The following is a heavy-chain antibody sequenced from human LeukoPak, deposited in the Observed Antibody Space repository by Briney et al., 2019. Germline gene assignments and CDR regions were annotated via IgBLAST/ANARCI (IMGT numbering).Heavy chain of an antibody. CDR2: IYPGDSDT. CDR3: ARLSDSSGYFWFDH. V-gene: IGHV5-51*01. D-gene: IGHD3-22*01. Sequence: GASLQISCQGSGYSFTSYWIGWVRQVPGKGLEWMGIIYPGDSDTRYSPSFQGQVTISADKSISTAYLQWSSLKASDTAMYYCARLSDSSGYFWFDHWGQGTLVTVSS. J-gene: IGHJ5*02. CDR1: GYSFTSYW.